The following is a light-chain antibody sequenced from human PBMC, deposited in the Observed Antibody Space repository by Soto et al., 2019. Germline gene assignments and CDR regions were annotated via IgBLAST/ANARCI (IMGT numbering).Light chain of an antibody. CDR3: QQRSNWPPIT. V-gene: IGKV3-11*01. CDR2: DAS. Sequence: EIVLTQSPATLSLSPGERATLSCRASQSVSSYLAWYQHKTGQAPRPLIYDASNRATGIPARFSGRGSGTDFDLTISSIEHEDFAVYYCQQRSNWPPITFGQGTRLEIK. J-gene: IGKJ5*01. CDR1: QSVSSY.